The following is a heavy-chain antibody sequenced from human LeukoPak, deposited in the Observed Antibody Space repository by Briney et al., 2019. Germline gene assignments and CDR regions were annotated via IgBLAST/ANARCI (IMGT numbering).Heavy chain of an antibody. CDR3: ARVANHHQNQALDI. CDR2: IKEDGSAK. Sequence: GGSLRLSCAASGFTFTKYWMTWVRQFPGKGLQWVANIKEDGSAKYYLDSLKGRVSISRDNDKNSVLFQLSSLRADDTAVSFCARVANHHQNQALDIWGNGTLVPVPS. V-gene: IGHV3-7*01. J-gene: IGHJ1*01. D-gene: IGHD2-15*01. CDR1: GFTFTKYW.